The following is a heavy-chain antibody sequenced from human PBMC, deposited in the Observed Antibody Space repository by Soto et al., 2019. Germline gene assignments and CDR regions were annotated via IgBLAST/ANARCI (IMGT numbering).Heavy chain of an antibody. D-gene: IGHD3-10*01. V-gene: IGHV4-30-4*01. CDR1: GGSISSGDYY. CDR2: IYYSGST. J-gene: IGHJ4*02. Sequence: QVQLQESGPGLVKPSQTLSLTCTVSGGSISSGDYYWSWIRQPPGKGLEWIGYIYYSGSTYYNPSLKSLVTISVDTSKHQFSLKLSSVTAADTAVYYCARARGDAYYFDYWGQGTLVTVSS. CDR3: ARARGDAYYFDY.